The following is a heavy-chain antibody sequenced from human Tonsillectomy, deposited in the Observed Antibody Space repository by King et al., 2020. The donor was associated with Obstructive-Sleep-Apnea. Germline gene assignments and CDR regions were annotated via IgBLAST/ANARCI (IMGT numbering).Heavy chain of an antibody. V-gene: IGHV4-30-2*01. J-gene: IGHJ4*02. CDR1: GGSISSSGYS. CDR2: ISHSGST. CDR3: ASEGFCSSTSCFDF. Sequence: QLQESGSGLVKPSQTLSLTCAVSGGSISSSGYSWSWIRQPPGKGLEWIGYISHSGSTYYNPSFESRVTISLDRSKNQFSLKLTSVTAADTAVYYCASEGFCSSTSCFDFWGQGTLVTVSS. D-gene: IGHD2-2*01.